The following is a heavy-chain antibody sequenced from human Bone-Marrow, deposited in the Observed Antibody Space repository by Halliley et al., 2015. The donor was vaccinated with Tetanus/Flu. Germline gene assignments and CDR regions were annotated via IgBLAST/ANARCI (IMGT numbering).Heavy chain of an antibody. Sequence: KGLEWIANFFYSGSTNYNPSLKGRATISLDPSKGQFSLKLSSVTAADTAVYYCAGGSGWTSETWGQGTLVTVSS. J-gene: IGHJ5*02. V-gene: IGHV4-59*01. CDR2: FFYSGST. D-gene: IGHD6-19*01. CDR3: AGGSGWTSET.